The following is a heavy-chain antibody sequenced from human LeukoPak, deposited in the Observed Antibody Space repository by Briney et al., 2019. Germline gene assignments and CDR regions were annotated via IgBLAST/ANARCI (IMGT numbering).Heavy chain of an antibody. D-gene: IGHD2-21*01. CDR3: ARDGLLFYYYYYMDV. J-gene: IGHJ6*03. Sequence: GGSLRLSCAASDFPFSNFWMHWVRQTPGKGLVLVSRISADGSITDYADSVKGRFTVSRDNAKNTLYLQMNSLRADDTAVYYCARDGLLFYYYYYMDVWGEGTTVTVSS. V-gene: IGHV3-74*01. CDR1: DFPFSNFW. CDR2: ISADGSIT.